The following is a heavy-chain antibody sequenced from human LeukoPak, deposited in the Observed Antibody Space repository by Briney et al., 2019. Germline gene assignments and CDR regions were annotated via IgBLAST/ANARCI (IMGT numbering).Heavy chain of an antibody. J-gene: IGHJ5*02. V-gene: IGHV1-69*05. CDR1: GGTFSSYA. D-gene: IGHD3-3*01. CDR3: ARDPLINPLFWSGYNWFDP. CDR2: IIPIFGTA. Sequence: SVTVSCKASGGTFSSYAISWVRQAPGQGLEWMGGIIPIFGTANYAQKFQGRVTMTRDTSTSTVYMELSSLRSEDTAVYYCARDPLINPLFWSGYNWFDPWGQGTLVTVSS.